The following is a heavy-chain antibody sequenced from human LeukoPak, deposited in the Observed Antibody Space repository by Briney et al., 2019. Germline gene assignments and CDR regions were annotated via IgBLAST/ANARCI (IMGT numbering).Heavy chain of an antibody. D-gene: IGHD6-19*01. CDR2: ISAASDYT. Sequence: GGSLRLSCAASGFIFSDYYMSWIRQAPGKGLEWVSYISAASDYTKYADSVRGRFTIFRDNAKNLLYLQMNSLRDEDTAVYYCARDGFSYGWYSWGQGTMVTVSS. V-gene: IGHV3-11*06. J-gene: IGHJ3*01. CDR1: GFIFSDYY. CDR3: ARDGFSYGWYS.